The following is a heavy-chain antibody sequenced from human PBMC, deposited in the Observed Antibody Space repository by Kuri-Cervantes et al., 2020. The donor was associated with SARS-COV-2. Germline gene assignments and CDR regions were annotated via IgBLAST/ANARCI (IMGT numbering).Heavy chain of an antibody. V-gene: IGHV1-2*02. J-gene: IGHJ4*02. CDR2: VNPKTGGT. CDR3: YCAPKEGFDS. CDR1: GYTFTDYY. D-gene: IGHD2-21*01. Sequence: ASVKVSCKASGYTFTDYYIHWVRQAPGQGLEWMGWVNPKTGGTKYAQIFQGRVTMTRDTSTTTAYMELSSLTSEDTAIYYCYCAPKEGFDSWGQGTLVTVSS.